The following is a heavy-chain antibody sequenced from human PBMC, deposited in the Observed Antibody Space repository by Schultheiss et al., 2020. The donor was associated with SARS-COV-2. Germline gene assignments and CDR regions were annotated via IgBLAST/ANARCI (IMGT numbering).Heavy chain of an antibody. V-gene: IGHV3-21*01. Sequence: GESLKISCAASGFTFSSYSMNWVRQAPGKGLEWVSAISGSGGSTYYADSVKGRFTISRDNAKNTLYLQMNSLRAEDTAVYYCAREHDSSSCFDYWGQGTLVTVSS. CDR3: AREHDSSSCFDY. J-gene: IGHJ4*02. CDR2: ISGSGGST. D-gene: IGHD6-13*01. CDR1: GFTFSSYS.